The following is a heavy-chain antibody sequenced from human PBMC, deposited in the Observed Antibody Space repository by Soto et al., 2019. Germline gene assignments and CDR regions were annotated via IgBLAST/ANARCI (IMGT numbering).Heavy chain of an antibody. CDR2: IIPIFGTA. CDR1: GCTFSSYA. V-gene: IGHV1-69*06. Sequence: AAVKVSCKTSGCTFSSYAISWVRQAPGQGLEWMGGIIPIFGTANYAQKFQGRVTITADKSTSTAYMELSSLRSDDTAVYYCARDGAHSSSNLDYWGQGALVTVSS. D-gene: IGHD6-6*01. CDR3: ARDGAHSSSNLDY. J-gene: IGHJ4*02.